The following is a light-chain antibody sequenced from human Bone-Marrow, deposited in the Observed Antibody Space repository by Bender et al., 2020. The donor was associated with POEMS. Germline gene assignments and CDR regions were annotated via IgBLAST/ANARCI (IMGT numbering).Light chain of an antibody. CDR2: SSH. J-gene: IGLJ3*02. Sequence: QSVLTQPPSASGTPGQRVTISCSGGSSNIGAHAVNWYQPLPGTAPKLLLFSSHRRPSEVPDRFSGSRSGTSASLAISGLQSEDEADYYCAVWDDSLNGWVFGGGTKLTVL. V-gene: IGLV1-44*01. CDR1: SSNIGAHA. CDR3: AVWDDSLNGWV.